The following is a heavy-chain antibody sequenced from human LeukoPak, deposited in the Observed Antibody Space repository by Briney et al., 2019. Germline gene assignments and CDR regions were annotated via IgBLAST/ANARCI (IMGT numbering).Heavy chain of an antibody. J-gene: IGHJ6*03. CDR1: GGSFSGYY. V-gene: IGHV4-34*01. CDR3: ARRAGSSSRDHYYYYMDV. Sequence: SETLSLTCADYGGSFSGYYWSRIRQPPGKGLEWIGEINHSGSTNYNPSLKSRVTISVDTSKNQFSLKLSSVTAADTAVYYCARRAGSSSRDHYYYYMDVWGKGTTVTVSS. D-gene: IGHD6-13*01. CDR2: INHSGST.